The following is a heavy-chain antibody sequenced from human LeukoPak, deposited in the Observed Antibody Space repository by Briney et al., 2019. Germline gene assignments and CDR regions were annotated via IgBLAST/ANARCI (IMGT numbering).Heavy chain of an antibody. CDR1: GFTFSSYG. CDR2: ISGSGGSA. J-gene: IGHJ3*02. CDR3: AKVSMVRGVIFAFDI. Sequence: PGGSLRLSCAASGFTFSSYGMSWVRQAPGKGLEWVSAISGSGGSAYYADSVKGRFTISRDNSKNTLYLQMNSLRAEDTAVYYCAKVSMVRGVIFAFDIWGQGTMVTVSS. D-gene: IGHD3-10*01. V-gene: IGHV3-23*01.